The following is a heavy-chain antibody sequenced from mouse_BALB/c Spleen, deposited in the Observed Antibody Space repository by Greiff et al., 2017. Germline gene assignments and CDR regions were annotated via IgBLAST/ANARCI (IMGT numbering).Heavy chain of an antibody. Sequence: DVMLVESGGGLVKPGGSLKLSCAASGFTFSSYAMSWVRQTPEKRLEWVASISSGGSTYYPDSVKGRFTISRDNARNILYLQMSSLGSEDTAMYYCARGPNYFDYWGQGTTLTVSS. V-gene: IGHV5-6-5*01. CDR2: ISSGGST. CDR3: ARGPNYFDY. CDR1: GFTFSSYA. J-gene: IGHJ2*01.